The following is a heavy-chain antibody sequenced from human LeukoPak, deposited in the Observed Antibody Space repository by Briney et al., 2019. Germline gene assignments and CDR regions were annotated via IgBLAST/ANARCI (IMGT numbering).Heavy chain of an antibody. Sequence: GGSLRLSCAASGFTFNNYGMHGVRQAPGKGLEWVALIRYNGNNQYYADSVKGRFTISRDNSKNTLYLQMNSLKGDDTAVYYCAKDSAFYYIDVWGKGTTVIISS. CDR1: GFTFNNYG. D-gene: IGHD3-10*01. CDR2: IRYNGNNQ. CDR3: AKDSAFYYIDV. V-gene: IGHV3-30*02. J-gene: IGHJ6*03.